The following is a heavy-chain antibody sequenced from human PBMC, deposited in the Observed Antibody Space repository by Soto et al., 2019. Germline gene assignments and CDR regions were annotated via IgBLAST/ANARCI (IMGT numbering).Heavy chain of an antibody. CDR1: GFTFSSYS. D-gene: IGHD6-6*01. CDR2: ISSSSSTI. J-gene: IGHJ6*03. Sequence: EVQLVESGGGLVQPGGSLRLSCAASGFTFSSYSMNWVRQAPGKGLEWVSYISSSSSTIYYADSVKGRFTISRDNAKNSLYLQMNSLRAEDTAVYYCARVSLYSSSPYYYYYYMDVWGKGTTVTVSS. V-gene: IGHV3-48*01. CDR3: ARVSLYSSSPYYYYYYMDV.